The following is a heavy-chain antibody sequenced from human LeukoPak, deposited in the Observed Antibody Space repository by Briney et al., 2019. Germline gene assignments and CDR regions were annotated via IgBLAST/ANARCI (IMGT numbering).Heavy chain of an antibody. CDR3: ASSSWYYFQH. CDR1: DDSITNTLFY. V-gene: IGHV4-39*07. Sequence: SETLSLTCTVSDDSITNTLFYWVWIRQSPGKGLESIGSINYSGMTLYNPSLKSRVTISLDASKNQFSLKLTSVTAADMAVYYCASSSWYYFQHWGQGTLVTVSS. J-gene: IGHJ1*01. D-gene: IGHD6-13*01. CDR2: INYSGMT.